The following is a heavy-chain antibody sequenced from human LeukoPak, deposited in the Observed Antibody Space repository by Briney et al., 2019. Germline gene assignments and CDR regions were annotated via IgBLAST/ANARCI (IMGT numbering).Heavy chain of an antibody. Sequence: GGSLRLSCVASGFYFSAYLMSWVRQAPGKGLEWVANIKQDGSQEFYLDSVKGRFTISRDNGNNSIYLHMSRLRVEDTAVYYCARDLKGFNLWGQGALVTVSS. CDR3: ARDLKGFNL. CDR1: GFYFSAYL. CDR2: IKQDGSQE. J-gene: IGHJ5*02. V-gene: IGHV3-7*04.